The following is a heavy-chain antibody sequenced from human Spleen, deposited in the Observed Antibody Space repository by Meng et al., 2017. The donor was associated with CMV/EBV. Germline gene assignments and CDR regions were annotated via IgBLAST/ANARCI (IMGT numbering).Heavy chain of an antibody. CDR1: GGSISRTSYY. CDR3: ARGWANYYTMDV. CDR2: MYYSGST. Sequence: SETLSLTCTVSGGSISRTSYYWGWIRQPPGKGLEWIGSMYYSGSTFYNPSLRSRVTISVDTSKNQFSLTLSSVTAADTAVYYCARGWANYYTMDVWGQGTTVTVSS. V-gene: IGHV4-39*07. D-gene: IGHD6-13*01. J-gene: IGHJ6*02.